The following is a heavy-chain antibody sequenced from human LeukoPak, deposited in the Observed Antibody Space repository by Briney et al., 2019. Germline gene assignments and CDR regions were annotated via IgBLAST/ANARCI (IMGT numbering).Heavy chain of an antibody. Sequence: GGSLRLSCAASGFTFSNYAMSWVRQAPGKGLEWVSAISGSGGSTYYADSVKGRFTISRDNSKDTLYLQMSSLRAEDTAVYYCAREEAIAAVGTFLDYWGQGTLVTVSS. V-gene: IGHV3-23*01. CDR1: GFTFSNYA. J-gene: IGHJ4*02. D-gene: IGHD6-13*01. CDR3: AREEAIAAVGTFLDY. CDR2: ISGSGGST.